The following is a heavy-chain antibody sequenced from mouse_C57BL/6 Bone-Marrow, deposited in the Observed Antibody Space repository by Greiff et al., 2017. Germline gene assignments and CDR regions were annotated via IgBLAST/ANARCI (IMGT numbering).Heavy chain of an antibody. Sequence: EVKLVESGGGLVQPGGSLSLSCAASGFTFTDYYMSWVRQPPGKALEWLGFIRNKANGYTTEYSASVKGRFTISSDNSQSILYLQMNALRAEDSATYYCARFDYYGSSYGTWFAYWGQGTLVTVSA. CDR1: GFTFTDYY. CDR2: IRNKANGYTT. D-gene: IGHD1-1*01. V-gene: IGHV7-3*01. J-gene: IGHJ3*01. CDR3: ARFDYYGSSYGTWFAY.